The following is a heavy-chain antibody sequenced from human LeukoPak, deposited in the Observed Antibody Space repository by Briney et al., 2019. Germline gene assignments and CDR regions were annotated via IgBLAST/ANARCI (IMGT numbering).Heavy chain of an antibody. Sequence: GESPRLSCAASGFTFSSYAMTWVRQAPGKGLEWVSAIGSNVVSTYYADSVKGRFTISRDNSKNTLFLQMNSLRAEDTAVYYCAKRLNPGGRYFDYWGQGTLVTVSS. CDR2: IGSNVVST. J-gene: IGHJ4*02. D-gene: IGHD1-14*01. V-gene: IGHV3-23*01. CDR3: AKRLNPGGRYFDY. CDR1: GFTFSSYA.